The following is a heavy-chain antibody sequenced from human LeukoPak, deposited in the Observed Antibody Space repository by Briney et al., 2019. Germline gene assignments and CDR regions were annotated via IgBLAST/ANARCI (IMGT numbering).Heavy chain of an antibody. V-gene: IGHV3-13*01. D-gene: IGHD1-1*01. CDR1: GFTVRDYD. Sequence: GVSLRLCCAASGFTVRDYDMHWVRQAIGKGLEWVSAIGTAGDTYYTGSVKGRFTISRENAKNSLYLQMNSLRAGDTAVYYCARVAKERVGGVYYFDYWGQGTLVTVSS. CDR3: ARVAKERVGGVYYFDY. CDR2: IGTAGDT. J-gene: IGHJ4*02.